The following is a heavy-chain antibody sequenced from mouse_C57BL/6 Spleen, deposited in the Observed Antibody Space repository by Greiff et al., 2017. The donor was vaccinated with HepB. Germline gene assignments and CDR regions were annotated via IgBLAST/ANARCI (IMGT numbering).Heavy chain of an antibody. J-gene: IGHJ2*01. V-gene: IGHV1-64*01. CDR1: GYTFTSYW. D-gene: IGHD2-1*01. Sequence: QVQLQQPGAELVKPGASVKLSCKASGYTFTSYWMHWVKQRPGQGLEWIGMIYPNSGSTNYNEKFKSKATLTVAKSSSTAYMHLSSLTSEDSAVYYCARKGGYGNYEGDWGQGTTLTVSS. CDR3: ARKGGYGNYEGD. CDR2: IYPNSGST.